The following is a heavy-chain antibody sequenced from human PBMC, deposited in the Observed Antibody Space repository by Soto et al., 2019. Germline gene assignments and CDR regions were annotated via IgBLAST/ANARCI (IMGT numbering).Heavy chain of an antibody. CDR1: GGSISSYY. Sequence: SETLSLTCTVSGGSISSYYWSWIRQPPGKGLEWIGYIYHSGSTYYNPSLKSRVTISVDTSKTQFSLKLSSVTAADTALYYCAREGGQLYYYYYYMDVWGKGTTVTVSS. V-gene: IGHV4-59*01. D-gene: IGHD3-16*01. CDR2: IYHSGST. CDR3: AREGGQLYYYYYYMDV. J-gene: IGHJ6*03.